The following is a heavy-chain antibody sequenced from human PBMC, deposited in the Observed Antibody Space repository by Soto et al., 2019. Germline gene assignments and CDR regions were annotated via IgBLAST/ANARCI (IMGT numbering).Heavy chain of an antibody. V-gene: IGHV1-2*04. CDR3: ARAQARHYDFWSGPLDAFDI. Sequence: ASVKVSCKASGYTFTGYYMHWVRQAPGQGLEWMGWINPNSGGTNYAQKFQGWVTMTRDTSISTAYMELSRLRSDDTAVYYCARAQARHYDFWSGPLDAFDIWGQGTMVTVSS. CDR2: INPNSGGT. CDR1: GYTFTGYY. D-gene: IGHD3-3*01. J-gene: IGHJ3*02.